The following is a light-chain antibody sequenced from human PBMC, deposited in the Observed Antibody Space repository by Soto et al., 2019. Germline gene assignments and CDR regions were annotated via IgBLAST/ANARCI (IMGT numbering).Light chain of an antibody. CDR3: SSYTDSASRV. CDR2: EVN. J-gene: IGLJ1*01. Sequence: QSALTQPASVSGSPGQSITTSCTGTNSDVGGYDYVSWYQQYPGKAPKVIIYEVNKRPSGISNRFSGSKSGNMASLTISGLQAVDEADYYCSSYTDSASRVFGTGTKVTVL. V-gene: IGLV2-14*01. CDR1: NSDVGGYDY.